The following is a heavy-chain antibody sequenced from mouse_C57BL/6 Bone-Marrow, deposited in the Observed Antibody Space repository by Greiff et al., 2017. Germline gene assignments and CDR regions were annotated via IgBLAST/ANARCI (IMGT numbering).Heavy chain of an antibody. CDR1: GYAFTNYL. Sequence: VQLQQSGAELVRPGTSVKVSCKASGYAFTNYLIEWVKQRPGQGLEWIGVINPGSGGTNYNEKFKGKATLTADKSSSTAYMQLSSLTSEDSAVYFCARWRGNYPYYFDYWGQGTLSQSPQ. D-gene: IGHD2-1*01. V-gene: IGHV1-54*01. CDR2: INPGSGGT. J-gene: IGHJ2*01. CDR3: ARWRGNYPYYFDY.